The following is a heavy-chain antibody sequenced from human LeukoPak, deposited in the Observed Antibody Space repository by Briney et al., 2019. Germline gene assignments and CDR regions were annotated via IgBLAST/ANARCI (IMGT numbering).Heavy chain of an antibody. Sequence: PGGSLRLSCAASGFIFDDYAMYWVRQAPGKGLEWVSLISGDGGSTYYADSVKGRFTISRDNSKNSLYLQMNSLRAEDTAVYYCAPDGSIWSGYDDAFDIWGQGTMVTVSS. CDR2: ISGDGGST. CDR3: APDGSIWSGYDDAFDI. V-gene: IGHV3-43*02. CDR1: GFIFDDYA. J-gene: IGHJ3*02. D-gene: IGHD3-3*01.